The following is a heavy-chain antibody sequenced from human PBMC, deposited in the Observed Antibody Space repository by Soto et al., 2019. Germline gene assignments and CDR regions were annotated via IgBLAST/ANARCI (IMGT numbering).Heavy chain of an antibody. J-gene: IGHJ4*02. CDR2: IIPIFGTA. CDR1: GGTFSSYA. V-gene: IGHV1-69*01. CDR3: ARYRAGAVSGTLADY. Sequence: QVQLVQSGAEVKKPGSSVKVSCKASGGTFSSYAISWVRQAPGQGLEWMGGIIPIFGTANCAQKFQGRVTITAYESKSTAYMELSSLRSEDTAVYYCARYRAGAVSGTLADYWGQGTLVTVSS. D-gene: IGHD6-19*01.